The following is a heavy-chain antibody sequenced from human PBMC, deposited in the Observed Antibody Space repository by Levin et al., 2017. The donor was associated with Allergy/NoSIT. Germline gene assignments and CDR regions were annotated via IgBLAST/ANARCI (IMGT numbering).Heavy chain of an antibody. J-gene: IGHJ6*02. V-gene: IGHV3-33*01. CDR1: GFTFSSYG. Sequence: GGSLRLSCAASGFTFSSYGMHWVRQAPGKGLEWVAVIWYDGSNKYYADSVKGRFTISRDNSKNTLYLQMNSLRAEDTAVYYCARDRIVVVPAARGSLGSYYYGMDVWGQGTTVTVSS. D-gene: IGHD2-2*01. CDR3: ARDRIVVVPAARGSLGSYYYGMDV. CDR2: IWYDGSNK.